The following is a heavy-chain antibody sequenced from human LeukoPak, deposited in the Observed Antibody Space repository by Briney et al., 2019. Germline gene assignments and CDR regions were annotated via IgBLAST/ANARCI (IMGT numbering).Heavy chain of an antibody. J-gene: IGHJ4*02. V-gene: IGHV3-23*01. Sequence: QSGGSLRLSCAASGFTFSSYSMNWVRQAPGKGLEWVSAISGSGGSTYYADSVKGRFTISRDNSKNTLYLQMNSLRAEDTAVYYCAKNSGSGSYYQYYFDYWGQGTLVTVSS. CDR1: GFTFSSYS. D-gene: IGHD3-10*01. CDR3: AKNSGSGSYYQYYFDY. CDR2: ISGSGGST.